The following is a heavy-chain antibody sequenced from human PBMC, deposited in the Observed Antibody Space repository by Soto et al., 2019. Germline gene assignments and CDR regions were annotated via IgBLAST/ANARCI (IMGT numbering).Heavy chain of an antibody. D-gene: IGHD3-3*01. J-gene: IGHJ6*03. CDR3: ARDQMSPRTVFGVVKARGHYYYLDV. Sequence: SETLSLTCTVSGGSISSYYWSWIRQPPGKGLEWIGYIYYSGSTNYNPSLKSRVTISVDTSKNQFSLKLSSVTAADTAVYYCARDQMSPRTVFGVVKARGHYYYLDVWGKGTTVTVSS. V-gene: IGHV4-59*01. CDR2: IYYSGST. CDR1: GGSISSYY.